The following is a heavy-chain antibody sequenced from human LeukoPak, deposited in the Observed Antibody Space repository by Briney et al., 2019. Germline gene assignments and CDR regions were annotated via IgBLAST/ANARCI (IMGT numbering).Heavy chain of an antibody. D-gene: IGHD7-27*01. CDR1: GFTFSTYS. CDR3: ARDNWGPDY. CDR2: ISSSSSTI. J-gene: IGHJ4*02. V-gene: IGHV3-48*04. Sequence: PGGSQRLSCAASGFTFSTYSMKWVRQAPGKGLEGVSYISSSSSTIYYADSVRGRFTISRDNAKNSLYLQTNSLRAEDTAVYYCARDNWGPDYWGQGIRVTVSS.